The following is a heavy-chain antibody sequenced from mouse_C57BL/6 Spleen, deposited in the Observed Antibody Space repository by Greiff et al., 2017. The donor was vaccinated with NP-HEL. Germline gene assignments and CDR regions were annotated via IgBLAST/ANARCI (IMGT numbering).Heavy chain of an antibody. V-gene: IGHV1-18*01. CDR3: ARGHYCSSWYFDV. CDR1: GYTFTDYN. CDR2: INPNNGGT. Sequence: VQLQQSGPELVKPGASVKIPCKASGYTFTDYNMDWVKQSHGKSLEWIGDINPNNGGTIYNQKFKGKATLTVDKSSSTAYMELRILTSEDTAVYYCARGHYCSSWYFDVWGTGTTVTVSS. J-gene: IGHJ1*03. D-gene: IGHD1-1*01.